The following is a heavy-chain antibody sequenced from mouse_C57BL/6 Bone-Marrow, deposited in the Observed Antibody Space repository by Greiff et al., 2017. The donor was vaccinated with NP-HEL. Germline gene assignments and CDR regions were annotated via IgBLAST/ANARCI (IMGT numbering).Heavy chain of an antibody. Sequence: VQLQQSGAELARPGASVKLSCKASGYTFTSYGISWVKQRTGQGLEWIGEIYPRSGNTYYNEKFKGKATLTADKSSSTAYMELRSLTSEDSAVYFYARFGVTTGGWFAYWGQGTLVTVSA. D-gene: IGHD2-2*01. CDR1: GYTFTSYG. V-gene: IGHV1-81*01. CDR2: IYPRSGNT. J-gene: IGHJ3*01. CDR3: ARFGVTTGGWFAY.